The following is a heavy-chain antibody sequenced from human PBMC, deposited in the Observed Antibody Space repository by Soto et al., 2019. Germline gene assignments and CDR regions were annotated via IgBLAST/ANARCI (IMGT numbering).Heavy chain of an antibody. V-gene: IGHV3-21*01. CDR2: ISSSSSYI. D-gene: IGHD2-15*01. Sequence: GGSLRLSCAASGFTFSSYSMNWVRQAPGKGLEWVSSISSSSSYIYYADSVKGRFTISRDNAKNSLYLQMNSLRAEDTAVYYCARVDCSGGSCYYGMDVWGQGTTVTVSS. CDR1: GFTFSSYS. J-gene: IGHJ6*02. CDR3: ARVDCSGGSCYYGMDV.